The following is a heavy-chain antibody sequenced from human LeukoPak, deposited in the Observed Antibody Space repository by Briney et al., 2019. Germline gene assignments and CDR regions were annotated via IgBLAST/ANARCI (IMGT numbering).Heavy chain of an antibody. CDR3: ARDPYSSSWSYGMDV. J-gene: IGHJ6*02. D-gene: IGHD6-13*01. CDR1: GFTFSNYL. V-gene: IGHV3-7*04. CDR2: IRQDGDEK. Sequence: GGALRVSCTASGFTFSNYLLSWVCQSPEKGLERLANIRQDGDEKVYVDSVKGRFTISRDNAQSSLYLQMNSLRVEDTAVYYCARDPYSSSWSYGMDVWGQGTTVTVSS.